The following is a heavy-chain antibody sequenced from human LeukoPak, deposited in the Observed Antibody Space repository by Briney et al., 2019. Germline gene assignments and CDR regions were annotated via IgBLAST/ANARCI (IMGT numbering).Heavy chain of an antibody. D-gene: IGHD2-15*01. CDR1: GFTFSSYA. Sequence: GGSLRLSSAASGFTFSSYAMHWVRQAPGKGLEWVAVISYDGSNKYYADSVKGRFTISRDNSKNTLYLQMNSLRAEDTAVYYCASAPWAATHYWGQGTLVTVSS. CDR3: ASAPWAATHY. J-gene: IGHJ4*02. V-gene: IGHV3-30*04. CDR2: ISYDGSNK.